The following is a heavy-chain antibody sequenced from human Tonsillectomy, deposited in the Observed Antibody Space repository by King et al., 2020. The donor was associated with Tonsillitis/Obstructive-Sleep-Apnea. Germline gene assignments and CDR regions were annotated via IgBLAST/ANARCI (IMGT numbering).Heavy chain of an antibody. CDR1: GFTVSSNY. J-gene: IGHJ6*03. CDR3: ARAYSSSWTRHYYYYYMDV. CDR2: IYSGGST. Sequence: VQLVESGGGLIQPGGSLRLSCAASGFTVSSNYMSWVRQAPGKGLEWVSVIYSGGSTYYADSVEGRFTISRDNSKNTLYLQMNSLRAEDTAVFYCARAYSSSWTRHYYYYYMDVWGKGTTVTVSS. D-gene: IGHD6-13*01. V-gene: IGHV3-53*01.